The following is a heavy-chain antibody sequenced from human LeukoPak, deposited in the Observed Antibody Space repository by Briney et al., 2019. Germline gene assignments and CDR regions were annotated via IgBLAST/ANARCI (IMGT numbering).Heavy chain of an antibody. CDR3: ARGSSSGWLHGDFDY. Sequence: ASVKVSCKASGYTFTSYGISWVRQAPGQGLEWMGWISAYNGNTNYAQKLQGRVTMTTDTSTSTAYMELRSLRSDDTAVYYCARGSSSGWLHGDFDYWGQGTLVTVSS. J-gene: IGHJ4*02. V-gene: IGHV1-18*01. D-gene: IGHD6-19*01. CDR1: GYTFTSYG. CDR2: ISAYNGNT.